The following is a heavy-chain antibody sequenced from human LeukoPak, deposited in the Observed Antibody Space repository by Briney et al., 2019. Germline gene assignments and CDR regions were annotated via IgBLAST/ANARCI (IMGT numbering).Heavy chain of an antibody. J-gene: IGHJ4*02. CDR3: ASHDYSTSGSPD. D-gene: IGHD3-10*01. CDR2: ISGSSNYI. Sequence: GGSLRLSCAASGFTFSSYYMNWVRQAPGKGLEWVSSISGSSNYIYYADSVKDRFTISRDNAKNSLYLQMNSLRAEDTAVYYCASHDYSTSGSPDWGQGTLVTVSS. CDR1: GFTFSSYY. V-gene: IGHV3-21*01.